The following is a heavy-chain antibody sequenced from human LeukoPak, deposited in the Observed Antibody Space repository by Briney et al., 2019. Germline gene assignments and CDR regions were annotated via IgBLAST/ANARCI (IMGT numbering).Heavy chain of an antibody. CDR1: GFTFSSYA. V-gene: IGHV3-23*01. D-gene: IGHD4-23*01. Sequence: GGSLRLSCAASGFTFSSYAMSWVRQAPGKGLEWVSAISGSGGSTYYADSVKGRFTISRDNSKNTLYLQMNSLSVEDTAVYYCAKDVYGGNSGYFDYWGQGTLVTVSS. CDR2: ISGSGGST. J-gene: IGHJ4*02. CDR3: AKDVYGGNSGYFDY.